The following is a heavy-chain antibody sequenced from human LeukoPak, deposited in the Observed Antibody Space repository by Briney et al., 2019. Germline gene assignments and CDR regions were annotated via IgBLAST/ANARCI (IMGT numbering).Heavy chain of an antibody. D-gene: IGHD4-11*01. Sequence: PSETLSLTCTVSGGSISSGGYYWSWIRQHPGKGLEWIGYIHYSGSTYYNPSLKSRVTISVDTSKNQFSLKLSSVTAADTAVYYCARDPSWRPWSPYYSNYLSAADVHAFDIWGQGTMVTVSS. CDR2: IHYSGST. J-gene: IGHJ3*02. CDR1: GGSISSGGYY. V-gene: IGHV4-31*03. CDR3: ARDPSWRPWSPYYSNYLSAADVHAFDI.